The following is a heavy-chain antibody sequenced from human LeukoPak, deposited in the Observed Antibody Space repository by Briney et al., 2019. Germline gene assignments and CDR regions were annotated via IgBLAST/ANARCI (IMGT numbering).Heavy chain of an antibody. J-gene: IGHJ3*02. Sequence: KASETLSLTCAVYGGSFSGYYWSWIRQSPGKGLEWIGEINHSGSTNYNPSLKNRVTISVDMSKNQFSLKLSSVTAADTAVYYCARLGYCSSPSCYLGNAFDIWGQGTMVTVSS. CDR2: INHSGST. CDR3: ARLGYCSSPSCYLGNAFDI. CDR1: GGSFSGYY. D-gene: IGHD2-2*01. V-gene: IGHV4-34*01.